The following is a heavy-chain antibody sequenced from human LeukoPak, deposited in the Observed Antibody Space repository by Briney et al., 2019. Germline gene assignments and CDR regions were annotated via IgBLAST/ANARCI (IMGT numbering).Heavy chain of an antibody. CDR3: ARSHTQRLAYFDY. V-gene: IGHV4-59*01. D-gene: IGHD6-25*01. Sequence: SETLSLTCTVSGGSISSYYWSWIRQPPGKGLEWIGYIYYSGSTNYNPSLKSRVTISVDTSKNQFSLKLSSVTAADTAVYYCARSHTQRLAYFDYWGQGTLVTVSS. CDR1: GGSISSYY. J-gene: IGHJ4*02. CDR2: IYYSGST.